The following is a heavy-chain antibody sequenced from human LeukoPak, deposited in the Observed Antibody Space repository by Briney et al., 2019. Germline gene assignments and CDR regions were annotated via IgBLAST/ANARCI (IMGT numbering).Heavy chain of an antibody. CDR3: ARRAYCSSTSCYYYYYYGMDV. CDR1: GGSISSSSYY. J-gene: IGHJ6*02. V-gene: IGHV4-39*01. Sequence: SETLSLTCTVSGGSISSSSYYWGWTRQPPGKGLEWIGSIYYSGSTYYNPSLKSRVTISVDTSKNQFSLKLSSVTAADTAVYYCARRAYCSSTSCYYYYYYGMDVWGQGTTVTVSS. CDR2: IYYSGST. D-gene: IGHD2-2*01.